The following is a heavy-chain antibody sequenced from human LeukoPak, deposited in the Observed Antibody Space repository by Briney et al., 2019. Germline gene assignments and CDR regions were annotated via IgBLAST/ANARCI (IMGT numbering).Heavy chain of an antibody. V-gene: IGHV3-74*03. CDR3: VRSAFHAGSGNYYDY. CDR2: IDNAGSIT. Sequence: PGGSLRLSCAASGFTFSNYWIHWVRQAPGKGLVWVSRIDNAGSITTYADPVKGRFTISRDNAENTLYLQMNSLRVEDTAVYYCVRSAFHAGSGNYYDYWGQGTLATVSS. D-gene: IGHD3-22*01. J-gene: IGHJ4*02. CDR1: GFTFSNYW.